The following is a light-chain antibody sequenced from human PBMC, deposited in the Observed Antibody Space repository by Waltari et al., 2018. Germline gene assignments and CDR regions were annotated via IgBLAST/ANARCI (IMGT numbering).Light chain of an antibody. Sequence: DIQMTQSPSSVSASVGDRVSISCRASQDVRTWLAWYQQKPRKPPNLLIYGSSTLQSGVPSRFSGSGSGTDFTLTINGLQPEDFASYFCQQTDSFPLTFGGGTKVEIK. J-gene: IGKJ4*01. CDR1: QDVRTW. V-gene: IGKV1-12*01. CDR2: GSS. CDR3: QQTDSFPLT.